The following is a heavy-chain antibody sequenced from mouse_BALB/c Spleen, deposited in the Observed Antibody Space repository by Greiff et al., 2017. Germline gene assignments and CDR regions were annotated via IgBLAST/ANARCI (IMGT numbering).Heavy chain of an antibody. D-gene: IGHD2-12*01. CDR2: IYPGSGNT. J-gene: IGHJ4*01. Sequence: QVQLKESGAELARPGASVKLSCKASGYTFTDYYINWVKQRTGQGLEWIGEIYPGSGNTYYNEKFKGKATLTADKSSSTAYMQLSSLTSEDSAVYFCARERRGMDYWGQGTSVTVSS. CDR3: ARERRGMDY. V-gene: IGHV1-77*01. CDR1: GYTFTDYY.